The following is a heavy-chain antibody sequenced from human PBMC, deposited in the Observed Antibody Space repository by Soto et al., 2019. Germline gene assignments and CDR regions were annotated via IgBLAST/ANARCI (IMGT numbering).Heavy chain of an antibody. CDR3: ARRKRDIVVVPAGDGDAFDI. D-gene: IGHD2-2*01. CDR1: GGTFSSYT. CDR2: IIPILGIA. J-gene: IGHJ3*02. V-gene: IGHV1-69*02. Sequence: ASVKVSCKASGGTFSSYTISWVRQAPGQGLEWMGRIIPILGIANYAQKFQGRVTITADKSTSTAYMELSSLRSEDTAVYYCARRKRDIVVVPAGDGDAFDIWGQGTMVTVSS.